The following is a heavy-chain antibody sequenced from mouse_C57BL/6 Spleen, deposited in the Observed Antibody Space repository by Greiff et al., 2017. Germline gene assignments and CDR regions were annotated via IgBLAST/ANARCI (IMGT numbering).Heavy chain of an antibody. CDR3: ARGGRITTVVADFDY. Sequence: QVQLQQSGAELVRPGASVTLSCKASGYTFTDYEMHWVKQTPVHGLEWIGAIDPATGGTAYNQKFKGKAIMTADKSSSTAYMELRSLTSGDSAVYYCARGGRITTVVADFDYWGQGTTLTVAS. V-gene: IGHV1-15*01. CDR2: IDPATGGT. D-gene: IGHD1-1*01. CDR1: GYTFTDYE. J-gene: IGHJ2*01.